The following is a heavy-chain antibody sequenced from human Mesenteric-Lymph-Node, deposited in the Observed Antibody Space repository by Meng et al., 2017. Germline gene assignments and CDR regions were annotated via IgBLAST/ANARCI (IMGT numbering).Heavy chain of an antibody. CDR2: VYHRGDT. J-gene: IGHJ4*02. D-gene: IGHD1-7*01. CDR3: GRDQGRELINH. Sequence: QVQLQESGPGLVKPSWTLSLTCTVSGDASSSDIWWSWVRQPPGKGLEWIGEVYHRGDTNYNPSLKSRVDISVDKSKNQFYLSLFSVTAADTAVYYCGRDQGRELINHWGQGTLVTVSS. V-gene: IGHV4-4*02. CDR1: GDASSSDIW.